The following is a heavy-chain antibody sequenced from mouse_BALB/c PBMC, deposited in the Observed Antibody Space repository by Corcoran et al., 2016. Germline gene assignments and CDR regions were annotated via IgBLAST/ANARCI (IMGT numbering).Heavy chain of an antibody. CDR2: INTYTGEP. Sequence: QIQLVQSGPELKKPGETVKISCKASGYTFTNNGMNWVKQAPGKGLKWMGWINTYTGEPTYADDFKGRFAFSLETSASTAYLQINNLKNEDTATYFCAREPYAMDYGGQGTSVTVSS. V-gene: IGHV9-3-1*01. CDR1: GYTFTNNG. J-gene: IGHJ4*01. CDR3: AREPYAMDY.